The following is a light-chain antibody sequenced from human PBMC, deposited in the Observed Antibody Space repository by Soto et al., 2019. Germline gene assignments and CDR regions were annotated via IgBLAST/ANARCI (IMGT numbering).Light chain of an antibody. CDR3: SSYGGSNNLYV. V-gene: IGLV2-8*01. CDR2: EVT. J-gene: IGLJ1*01. Sequence: QSALTQPPSASGSPGQSVTISCTGTSSDIGDYNYVSWNRQDPGKATKLIIYEVTKRPSGVPDRFSASKSGNTASLTVSGRQAEDEADCYCSSYGGSNNLYVFGTGSKLTVL. CDR1: SSDIGDYNY.